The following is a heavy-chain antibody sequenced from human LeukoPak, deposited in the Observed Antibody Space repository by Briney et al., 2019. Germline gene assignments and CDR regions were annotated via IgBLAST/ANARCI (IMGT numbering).Heavy chain of an antibody. CDR3: ARRAAAFYFDY. CDR2: IYYSGST. V-gene: IGHV4-39*01. CDR1: GGSISSSSYY. D-gene: IGHD6-13*01. Sequence: SETLSLTCTVSGGSISSSSYYWSWIRQPPGKGLEWIGSIYYSGSTYYNPSLKSRVTISVDTSKNQFSLKLSSVTAADTAVYYCARRAAAFYFDYWGQGTLVTVSS. J-gene: IGHJ4*02.